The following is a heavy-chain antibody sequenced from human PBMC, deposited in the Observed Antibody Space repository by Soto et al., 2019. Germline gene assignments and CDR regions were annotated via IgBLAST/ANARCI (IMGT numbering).Heavy chain of an antibody. CDR1: GFTFGDYA. J-gene: IGHJ4*02. D-gene: IGHD4-17*01. CDR2: IRSNNYGGAT. Sequence: EVQLVESGGGLVKPGRSLRLSCTVSGFTFGDYAISWFRQASGKGLEWVAFIRSNNYGGATTYAASVKDRFTISRDDSKSIAYLQMNSLKTEDTAVYYCVREGAYGDWLGASRWGQGTLVTVSS. V-gene: IGHV3-49*05. CDR3: VREGAYGDWLGASR.